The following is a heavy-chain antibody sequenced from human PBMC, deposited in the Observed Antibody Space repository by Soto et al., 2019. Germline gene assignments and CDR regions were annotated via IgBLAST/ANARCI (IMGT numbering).Heavy chain of an antibody. V-gene: IGHV1-3*01. CDR1: GYTFTSYA. J-gene: IGHJ6*02. CDR2: INAGNGNT. CDR3: ASVRGGYDPLDV. Sequence: QVQLVQSGAEVKKPGASVKVSCKASGYTFTSYAMHWVRQAPGQRLEWMGWINAGNGNTKYSQKLQGRVTITRDTSASRAYMELSSLRSEDTAVYCCASVRGGYDPLDVWGQGTTVTVSS. D-gene: IGHD5-12*01.